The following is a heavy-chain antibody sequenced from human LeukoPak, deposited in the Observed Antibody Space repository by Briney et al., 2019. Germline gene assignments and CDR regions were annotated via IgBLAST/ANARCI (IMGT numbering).Heavy chain of an antibody. D-gene: IGHD2-15*01. CDR3: ARADLRGYAFDI. V-gene: IGHV1-2*02. CDR2: INPNSGGT. Sequence: ASVKVSCKASGYTFTGYYMHWVRQASGQGLEWLGWINPNSGGTNYAQKFQGRITMTRDTSINTAYMDLTRLTSDDTAVYYCARADLRGYAFDIWGQGTMVTVSS. J-gene: IGHJ3*02. CDR1: GYTFTGYY.